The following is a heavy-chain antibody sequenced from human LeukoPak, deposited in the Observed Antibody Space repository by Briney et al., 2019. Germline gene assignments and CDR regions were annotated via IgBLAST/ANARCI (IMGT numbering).Heavy chain of an antibody. CDR2: ISGDGGPT. D-gene: IGHD3-10*01. CDR3: ARYGSGTSYITNYFDY. J-gene: IGHJ4*02. V-gene: IGHV3-43*02. Sequence: GGSLRLSCAASGFTFDDYAMHWGRQGPGKGLEWGSLISGDGGPTYYADSVKGRFTISRNNRKNSLYLQMKSLRDEDTAVYYCARYGSGTSYITNYFDYWGQGTLVTVSS. CDR1: GFTFDDYA.